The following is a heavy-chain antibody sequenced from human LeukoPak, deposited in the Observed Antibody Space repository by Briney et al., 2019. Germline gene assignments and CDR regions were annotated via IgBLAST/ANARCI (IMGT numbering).Heavy chain of an antibody. J-gene: IGHJ4*02. CDR1: GYTFTGYF. CDR2: INPNSGGT. D-gene: IGHD3-22*01. V-gene: IGHV1-2*02. CDR3: ARWDSWYFVKSGYYYSY. Sequence: ASVKVSCKASGYTFTGYFIHWVRQAPGQGLEWMGWINPNSGGTNSAQKFQGRVTLTRDTSISTAYMELNSLRCDDTAVYYCARWDSWYFVKSGYYYSYWGQGTLVTVSS.